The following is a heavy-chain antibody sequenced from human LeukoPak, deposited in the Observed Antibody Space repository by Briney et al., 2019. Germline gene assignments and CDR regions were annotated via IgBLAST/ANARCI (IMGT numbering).Heavy chain of an antibody. Sequence: GASVKVSCKASGYTFTSYGISWVRQAPGQGLEWMGGIIPIFGTANYAQKFQGRVTITADEFTSTAYMELSSLRSEDTAVYYCARESGPTVTTFDYWGQGTLVTVSS. D-gene: IGHD4-17*01. CDR1: GYTFTSYG. CDR2: IIPIFGTA. J-gene: IGHJ4*02. CDR3: ARESGPTVTTFDY. V-gene: IGHV1-69*13.